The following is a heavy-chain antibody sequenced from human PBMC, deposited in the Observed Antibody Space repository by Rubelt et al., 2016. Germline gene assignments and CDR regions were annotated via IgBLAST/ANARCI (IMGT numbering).Heavy chain of an antibody. Sequence: SGFTVSSNYMSWVRQAPGKGLGWVSVIYSGGSTYYADSVKGRFTISRDNSKNTLYLQMNSLRAEDTAVYYCARLSITIFGVVVYYYGMDVWGQGTTVTVSS. CDR2: IYSGGST. CDR3: ARLSITIFGVVVYYYGMDV. V-gene: IGHV3-53*01. J-gene: IGHJ6*02. D-gene: IGHD3-3*01. CDR1: GFTVSSNY.